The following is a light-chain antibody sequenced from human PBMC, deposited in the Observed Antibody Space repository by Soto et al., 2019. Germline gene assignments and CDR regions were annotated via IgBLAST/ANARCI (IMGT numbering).Light chain of an antibody. CDR2: DTS. J-gene: IGKJ4*01. CDR3: QQRRDWPRLT. V-gene: IGKV3-11*01. CDR1: QSVSDY. Sequence: DIVLTQSPATLSLSPGERATLSCRTSQSVSDYLAWFQQKPGQAPSLLIYDTSKRAPGAPARFSGSGYGTAFTLTISSLEPEDSAVYYCQQRRDWPRLTFGGGTKVEI.